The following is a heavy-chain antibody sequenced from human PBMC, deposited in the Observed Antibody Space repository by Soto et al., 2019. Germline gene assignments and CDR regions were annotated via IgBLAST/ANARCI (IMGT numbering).Heavy chain of an antibody. CDR1: GGSISSYY. J-gene: IGHJ5*02. D-gene: IGHD6-13*01. V-gene: IGHV4-4*07. CDR3: SRSDSSSRRALWFGP. CDR2: IYTSGST. Sequence: QVQLQESGPGLVKPSETLSLTCTVSGGSISSYYWSWIRQPAGKGLEWIGRIYTSGSTNYNPSLKSRVTMSVDTAKNPFPLKLSSGTAADTAVYYCSRSDSSSRRALWFGPWGQGTLVTVSS.